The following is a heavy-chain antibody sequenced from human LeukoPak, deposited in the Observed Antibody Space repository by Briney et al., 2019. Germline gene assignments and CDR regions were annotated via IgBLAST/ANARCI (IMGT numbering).Heavy chain of an antibody. J-gene: IGHJ6*03. CDR2: IYYSGST. D-gene: IGHD5-12*01. CDR3: ARGGYSGYGPYMDV. V-gene: IGHV4-30-4*08. CDR1: GSSISSGDYY. Sequence: SETLSLTCTVSGSSISSGDYYWSWIRQPPGKGLEWIGYIYYSGSTYYNPSLKSRVTISVDTSKNQFSLKLSSVTAADTAVYYCARGGYSGYGPYMDVWGKGTTVTVSS.